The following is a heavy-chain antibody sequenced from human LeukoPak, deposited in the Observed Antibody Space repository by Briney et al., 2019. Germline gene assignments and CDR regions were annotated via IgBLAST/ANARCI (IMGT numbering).Heavy chain of an antibody. V-gene: IGHV3-23*01. D-gene: IGHD2-8*01. CDR2: MGGGDDDR. CDR3: AKDSWSGNGICDALDI. Sequence: PGGSLRLSCAAPGFTFSNYAMSWVRQAPGKRLEWVSVMGGGDDDRYYIDSVKGRFTVSRDNSKSTLSLQMNSLRPEDTAVYYCAKDSWSGNGICDALDIWGQGTMVTVSS. CDR1: GFTFSNYA. J-gene: IGHJ3*02.